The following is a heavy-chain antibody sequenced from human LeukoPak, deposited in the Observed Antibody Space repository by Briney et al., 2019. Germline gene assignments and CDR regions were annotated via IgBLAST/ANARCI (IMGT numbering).Heavy chain of an antibody. Sequence: GGSLRLSCTASGFTFSTYEMNWARQAPGKGLEWISYISGSGSSIFYADSLQGRFTVSRDNAKNSVYLQMNSLRAEDTAVYYCAREGGFGYDDAFDTWGHGTTVTVSS. CDR3: AREGGFGYDDAFDT. D-gene: IGHD3-16*02. V-gene: IGHV3-48*03. CDR1: GFTFSTYE. J-gene: IGHJ3*02. CDR2: ISGSGSSI.